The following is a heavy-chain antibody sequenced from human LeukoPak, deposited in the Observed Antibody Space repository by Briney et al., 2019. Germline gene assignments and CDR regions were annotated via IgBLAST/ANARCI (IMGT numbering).Heavy chain of an antibody. Sequence: ASVKVSCKASGYTFTSYYMHWVRQAPGQGLEWMGGIIPIFGTANYAQKFQGRVTITADESTSTAYMELSSLRSEDTAVYYCCLSNWFDPWGQGTLVTVSS. J-gene: IGHJ5*02. CDR3: CLSNWFDP. CDR2: IIPIFGTA. CDR1: GYTFTSYY. D-gene: IGHD2/OR15-2a*01. V-gene: IGHV1-69*13.